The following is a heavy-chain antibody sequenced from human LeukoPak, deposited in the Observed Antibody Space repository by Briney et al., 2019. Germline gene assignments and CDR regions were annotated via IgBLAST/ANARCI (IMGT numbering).Heavy chain of an antibody. D-gene: IGHD7-27*01. CDR2: IRSKAYGGTT. CDR3: TRRVGANWGPYYFDY. J-gene: IGHJ4*02. CDR1: GFTFGDYA. V-gene: IGHV3-49*03. Sequence: GGSLRLSCTASGFTFGDYAMSWFRQAPGKGLEWVGFIRSKAYGGTTEHAASVKGRFTISRDDSKSIAYLQMNSLKTEDTAVYYCTRRVGANWGPYYFDYWGQGTLVTVSS.